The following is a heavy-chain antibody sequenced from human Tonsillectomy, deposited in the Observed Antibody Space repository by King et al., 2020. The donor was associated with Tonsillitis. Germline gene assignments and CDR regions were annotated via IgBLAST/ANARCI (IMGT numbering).Heavy chain of an antibody. D-gene: IGHD3-10*01. CDR2: IYPGDSDT. J-gene: IGHJ6*03. Sequence: VQLVESGAEVKKPGESLKISCKGSGYIFTNYWLAWVRQMPGKGLEWMGIIYPGDSDTRYSPSFQGQVTISADKSISTAYLQWSSLKPADPAMYFCAKAPASSGLHSSYYYYLDVWGKGTTVTVSS. CDR1: GYIFTNYW. CDR3: AKAPASSGLHSSYYYYLDV. V-gene: IGHV5-51*01.